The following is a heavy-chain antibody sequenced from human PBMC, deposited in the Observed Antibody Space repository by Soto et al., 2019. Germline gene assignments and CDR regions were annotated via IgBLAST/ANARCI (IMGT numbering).Heavy chain of an antibody. D-gene: IGHD2-15*01. Sequence: SETLSLTCTVSGGSVSSGSYYWSWIRQPPGKGLEWIGYIYYSGSTNYNPSLKSRVTISVDTSKNQFSLKLSSVTAADTAVYYCARLLWSWFDPWGQGTLVTVSS. V-gene: IGHV4-61*01. CDR1: GGSVSSGSYY. CDR3: ARLLWSWFDP. CDR2: IYYSGST. J-gene: IGHJ5*02.